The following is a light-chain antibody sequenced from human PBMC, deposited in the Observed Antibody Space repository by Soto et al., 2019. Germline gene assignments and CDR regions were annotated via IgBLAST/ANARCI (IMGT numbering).Light chain of an antibody. V-gene: IGKV4-1*01. CDR3: QQYYSNQWT. CDR2: WSS. CDR1: QSILYSSNNKNC. J-gene: IGKJ1*01. Sequence: DIVMTQSPDSLAVSLGERATINCKSSQSILYSSNNKNCLGWYQQKPGQPPKLLIYWSSTRESGVPDRFSGSGSGTDFTLTSSILQAEDVAVYYCQQYYSNQWTFGQGTKVEIK.